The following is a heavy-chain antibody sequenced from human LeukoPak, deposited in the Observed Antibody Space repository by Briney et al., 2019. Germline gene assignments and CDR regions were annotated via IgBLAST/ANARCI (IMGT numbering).Heavy chain of an antibody. Sequence: GGSLRLSCATSGFTFSSYEMTWVRQAPGKGLEWISYISGSGGTRYYADSVKGRFTISRDNAKNSLYLQMTSLRAEDTAVYYCARNRGSASYFYYDIDVCGKGTSVTVSS. CDR2: ISGSGGTR. CDR3: ARNRGSASYFYYDIDV. J-gene: IGHJ6*04. D-gene: IGHD2-2*01. V-gene: IGHV3-48*03. CDR1: GFTFSSYE.